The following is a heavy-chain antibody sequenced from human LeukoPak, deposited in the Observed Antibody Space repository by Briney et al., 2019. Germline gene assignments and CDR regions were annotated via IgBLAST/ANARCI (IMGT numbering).Heavy chain of an antibody. V-gene: IGHV1-69*13. J-gene: IGHJ4*02. CDR2: IIPIFGTA. CDR1: GYTFTSYY. Sequence: SVKVSCKASGYTFTSYYMHWVRQAPGQGLEWMGGIIPIFGTANYAQKFQGRVTITADESTSTAYMELSSLRSEDTAVYYCARVDGWFGELLALPFDYWGQGTLVTVSS. CDR3: ARVDGWFGELLALPFDY. D-gene: IGHD3-10*01.